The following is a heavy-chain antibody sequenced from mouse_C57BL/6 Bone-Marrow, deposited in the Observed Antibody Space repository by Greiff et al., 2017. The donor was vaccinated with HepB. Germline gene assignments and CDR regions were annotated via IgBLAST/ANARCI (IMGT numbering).Heavy chain of an antibody. CDR3: ARGNYSNPWFAY. CDR1: EYEFPSHD. J-gene: IGHJ3*01. D-gene: IGHD2-5*01. CDR2: INSDGGST. V-gene: IGHV5-2*01. Sequence: DVMLVESGGGLVQPGESLKLSCESNEYEFPSHDMSWVRKTPEKRLELVAAINSDGGSTYYPDTMERRFIISRDNTMKTLYLQMSSLRSEDTALYYCARGNYSNPWFAYWGQGTLVTVSA.